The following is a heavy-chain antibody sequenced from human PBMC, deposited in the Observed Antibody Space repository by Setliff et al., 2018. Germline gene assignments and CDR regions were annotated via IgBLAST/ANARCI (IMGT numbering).Heavy chain of an antibody. CDR3: ARSDHLVVDGFDV. V-gene: IGHV1-2*04. D-gene: IGHD3-16*01. CDR2: INPKTGGT. J-gene: IGHJ3*01. CDR1: GYAFTDNY. Sequence: ASVKVSCKTSGYAFTDNYMHWVRQAPGQGLEWMGWINPKTGGTNLAQKFQGWVSMTRDTSITTAYMELSRLTSDDMAVYFCARSDHLVVDGFDVWGQGTMVT.